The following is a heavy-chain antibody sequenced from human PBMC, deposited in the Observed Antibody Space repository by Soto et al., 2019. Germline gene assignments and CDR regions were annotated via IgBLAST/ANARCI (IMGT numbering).Heavy chain of an antibody. V-gene: IGHV3-33*01. CDR2: IWYDGSNK. D-gene: IGHD1-26*01. CDR1: GVTFSSYG. CDR3: ARDANTVGATHYYYYGMDV. J-gene: IGHJ6*02. Sequence: EGSLRLSCAASGVTFSSYGMHWVRQAPGKGLEWVAVIWYDGSNKYYADSVKGRFTISRDNSKNTLYLQMNSLRAEDTAVYYCARDANTVGATHYYYYGMDVWGQGTTVTVSS.